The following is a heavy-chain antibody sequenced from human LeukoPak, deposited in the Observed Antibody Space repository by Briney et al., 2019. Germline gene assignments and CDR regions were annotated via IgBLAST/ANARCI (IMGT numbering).Heavy chain of an antibody. D-gene: IGHD3-10*01. CDR3: ARDTYYGPGSYVVDP. J-gene: IGHJ5*02. CDR2: IYYSGST. Sequence: SETLSLTCTVSGGSVSSGSYYWSWIRQPPGKGLEWIGYIYYSGSTNYNPSLKSRVTISVDTSKNQFSLKLSSVTAADTAVYYCARDTYYGPGSYVVDPWGQGTLVTVSS. V-gene: IGHV4-61*01. CDR1: GGSVSSGSYY.